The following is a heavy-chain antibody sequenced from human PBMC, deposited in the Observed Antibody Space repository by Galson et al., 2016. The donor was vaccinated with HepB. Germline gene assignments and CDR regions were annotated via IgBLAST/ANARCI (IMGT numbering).Heavy chain of an antibody. CDR1: GASISSSSYF. D-gene: IGHD3-10*01. V-gene: IGHV4-39*01. J-gene: IGHJ4*02. CDR3: VRQVTLGRGVLRGFYFDY. Sequence: ETLSLTCTVSGASISSSSYFWGWIGQPPGKGLEWIGTIYYSGSTYYNPSLKSRVTISVDTSRNQFSLKLSSVTAADTAVYYCVRQVTLGRGVLRGFYFDYWGQGTLVTVSS. CDR2: IYYSGST.